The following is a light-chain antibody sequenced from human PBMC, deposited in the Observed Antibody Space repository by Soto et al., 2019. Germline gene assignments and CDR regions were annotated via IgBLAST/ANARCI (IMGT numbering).Light chain of an antibody. CDR2: GVS. CDR3: QQSGPSRGFT. CDR1: QGSSS. V-gene: IGKV3-20*01. Sequence: EIVLTQSPGTLSLSPGERATLSCRTSQGSSSLAWYQQRPGQAPRLLIYGVSSRPTGIPDRFSGSGSGTDFTLTISRLEPEDFALYYCQQSGPSRGFTFGPGTKVDIK. J-gene: IGKJ3*01.